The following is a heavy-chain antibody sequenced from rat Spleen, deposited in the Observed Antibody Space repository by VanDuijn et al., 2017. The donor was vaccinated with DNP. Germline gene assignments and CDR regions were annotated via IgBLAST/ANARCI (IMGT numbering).Heavy chain of an antibody. D-gene: IGHD1-2*01. V-gene: IGHV5-22*01. J-gene: IGHJ2*01. CDR2: ISYDGGST. CDR3: ARHYYSSYPDY. Sequence: EVQVVESGGGLVQPGGSLKLSCAASGFTFSDHYMAWVRQAPTTGLEWVAFISYDGGSTNYGDSVKGRFTISRDNAKSTLYLQMNSLRSEDMATYYCARHYYSSYPDYWGQGVMVTVSS. CDR1: GFTFSDHY.